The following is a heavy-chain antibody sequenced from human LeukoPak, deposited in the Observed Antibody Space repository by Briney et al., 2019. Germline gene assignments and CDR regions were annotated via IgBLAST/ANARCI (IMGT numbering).Heavy chain of an antibody. CDR1: GFTFSDYY. V-gene: IGHV3-11*01. CDR3: ARDHYYDSSGYFLGY. D-gene: IGHD3-22*01. CDR2: ISSSGSTI. Sequence: GGSLRLSCAASGFTFSDYYMSWIRQAPGKGLEWVSYISSSGSTICYADSVKGRFTISRDNAKNSLYLQMNSLRAEDTAVYYCARDHYYDSSGYFLGYWGQGTLVTVSS. J-gene: IGHJ4*02.